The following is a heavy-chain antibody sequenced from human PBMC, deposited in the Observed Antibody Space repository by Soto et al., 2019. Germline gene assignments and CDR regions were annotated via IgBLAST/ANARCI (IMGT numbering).Heavy chain of an antibody. J-gene: IGHJ6*02. V-gene: IGHV3-30-3*01. CDR2: ISFDGNIK. CDR1: GFTFSDYA. CDR3: ARAPRRYCTSLSCLGLYGLDV. Sequence: QSXGSLKLSCAASGFTFSDYAMHWVRHVPGRGLDWVAVISFDGNIKYDADSVKGRFTISRDNSKNTLFLQMDSLKGEDTAVYSCARAPRRYCTSLSCLGLYGLDVWGQGTAVTVSS. D-gene: IGHD2-8*01.